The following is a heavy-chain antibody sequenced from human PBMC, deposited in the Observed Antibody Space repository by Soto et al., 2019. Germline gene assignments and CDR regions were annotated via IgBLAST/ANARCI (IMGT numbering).Heavy chain of an antibody. Sequence: SETLSLTCAVSGGSISSSNWWSWVRQPPGKGLEWIGEIYHSGSTNYNPSLKSRLAISIDTSKNQFSLKLSSVTAADTAVYFCAREGGESSDGLYYFDSWGQGSLVTVPS. J-gene: IGHJ4*02. CDR3: AREGGESSDGLYYFDS. CDR2: IYHSGST. V-gene: IGHV4-4*02. CDR1: GGSISSSNW. D-gene: IGHD3-16*01.